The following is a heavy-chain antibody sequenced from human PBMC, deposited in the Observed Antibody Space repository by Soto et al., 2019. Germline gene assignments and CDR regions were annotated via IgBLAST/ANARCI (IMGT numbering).Heavy chain of an antibody. V-gene: IGHV4-34*01. CDR3: ARGRSLAVVTLGFDY. CDR2: INHSGST. Sequence: QVQLQQWGAGLLKPSETLSLTCAVYGGSFSGYYWSWIRQPPGKGLEWIGEINHSGSTNYDPSLNSRVTISVDTSKNQFSLKLSSVTAADTAVYYCARGRSLAVVTLGFDYWGQGTLVTVSS. CDR1: GGSFSGYY. J-gene: IGHJ4*02. D-gene: IGHD2-15*01.